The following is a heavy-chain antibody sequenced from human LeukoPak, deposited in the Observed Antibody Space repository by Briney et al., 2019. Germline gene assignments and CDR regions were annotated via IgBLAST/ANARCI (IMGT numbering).Heavy chain of an antibody. CDR1: GGSISSGGYY. J-gene: IGHJ3*02. CDR2: IYYSGST. V-gene: IGHV4-31*03. CDR3: ARASSLRYFDWLRTDAFDI. D-gene: IGHD3-9*01. Sequence: PSQTLSLTCTVSGGSISSGGYYWSWIRQHPGKGLEWIGSIYYSGSTYYNPSLKSRVTISVDTSKNQFSLKLSSVTAADTAVYYCARASSLRYFDWLRTDAFDIWGQGTMVTVSS.